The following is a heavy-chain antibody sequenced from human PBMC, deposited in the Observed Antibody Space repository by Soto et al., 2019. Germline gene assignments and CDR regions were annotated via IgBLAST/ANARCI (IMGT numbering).Heavy chain of an antibody. J-gene: IGHJ4*02. CDR2: ISYDGSNK. Sequence: QVQLVESGGGVVQPGRSLRLSCAASGFTFSSYAMHWVRQAPGKGLEWVAVISYDGSNKYYADSVKGRFTISRDNSKNTLYLQMNSLRAEDTAVYYCARDAPYYDSSGYYYGVVDYWGQGTLVTVSS. CDR1: GFTFSSYA. CDR3: ARDAPYYDSSGYYYGVVDY. D-gene: IGHD3-22*01. V-gene: IGHV3-30-3*01.